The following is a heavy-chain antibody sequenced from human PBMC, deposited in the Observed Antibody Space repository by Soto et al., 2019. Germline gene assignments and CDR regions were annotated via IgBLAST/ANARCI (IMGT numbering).Heavy chain of an antibody. CDR3: ARGRSSSWYTPAGYYGMDV. CDR2: MNPNSGNT. CDR1: GYTFTSYD. D-gene: IGHD6-13*01. Sequence: QVQLVQSGAEVKKPGASVKVSCKASGYTFTSYDINWVRQATGQGLEWMGWMNPNSGNTGYAQKFQGRVTMTRNTSISTAYTELSSLRSEDTAVYYCARGRSSSWYTPAGYYGMDVWGQGTTVTVSS. J-gene: IGHJ6*02. V-gene: IGHV1-8*01.